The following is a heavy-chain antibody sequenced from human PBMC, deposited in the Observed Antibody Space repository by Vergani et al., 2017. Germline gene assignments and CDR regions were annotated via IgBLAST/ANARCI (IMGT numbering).Heavy chain of an antibody. J-gene: IGHJ6*03. CDR2: FYTSGSP. D-gene: IGHD6-13*01. V-gene: IGHV4-61*02. CDR1: GGPITSDTYY. Sequence: QVQLQESGPGLVKPSQTLSLICTVSGGPITSDTYYWSWIRQPAGKGLEWIGRFYTSGSPNYNPSLKSRVTMSVDTSKNQFSLKLNSVTAADTAVYYCARHKEQLVPGNYYYYYYMDVWGKGTTVTVSS. CDR3: ARHKEQLVPGNYYYYYYMDV.